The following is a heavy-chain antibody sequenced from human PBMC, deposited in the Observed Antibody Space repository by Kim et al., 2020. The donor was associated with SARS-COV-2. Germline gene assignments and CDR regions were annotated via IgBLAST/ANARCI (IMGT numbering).Heavy chain of an antibody. CDR3: VATWVRVQATAFDT. CDR2: IRTKTNNYAT. J-gene: IGHJ3*02. D-gene: IGHD2-15*01. V-gene: IGHV3-73*01. Sequence: GGSLRLSCEASGFAFSGVAMHWVRQASGKGLEWVGRIRTKTNNYATAYGASAKGRFTISRDDSTNTAYLQMNRLEAEDTATYYCVATWVRVQATAFDTWGQGTMVTVAP. CDR1: GFAFSGVA.